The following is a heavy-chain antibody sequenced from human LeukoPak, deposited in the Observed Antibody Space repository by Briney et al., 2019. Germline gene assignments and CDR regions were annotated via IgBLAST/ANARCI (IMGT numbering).Heavy chain of an antibody. Sequence: ASVKVSCKASGYTFTGYYIHWVRQAPEQGLEWMGWINPNSGGTNYAQKFQGRVTMTRDTSISTAYMELSRLTSDDTAVFYCARSKYNWNLNWFDPWGQGTLVTVSS. J-gene: IGHJ5*02. D-gene: IGHD1-7*01. CDR2: INPNSGGT. CDR1: GYTFTGYY. CDR3: ARSKYNWNLNWFDP. V-gene: IGHV1-2*02.